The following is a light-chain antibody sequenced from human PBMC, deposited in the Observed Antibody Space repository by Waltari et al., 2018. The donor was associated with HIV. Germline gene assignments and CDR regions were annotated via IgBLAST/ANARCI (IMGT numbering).Light chain of an antibody. CDR3: NCRGNSGNQVL. CDR2: GKD. CDR1: SPRNNY. Sequence: SSELTQDPAVSVALGQKLMITCQGASPRNNYASWYQQKPGQAPVLVFYGKDGRPPGIPDRFSGSSSGNTASLTITGAQAEDEADYYCNCRGNSGNQVLFGGGTQLTVL. J-gene: IGLJ2*01. V-gene: IGLV3-19*01.